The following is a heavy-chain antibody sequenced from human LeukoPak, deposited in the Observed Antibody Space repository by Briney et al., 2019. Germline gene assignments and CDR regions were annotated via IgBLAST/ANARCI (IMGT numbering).Heavy chain of an antibody. CDR1: GFIFSSYA. J-gene: IGHJ4*02. D-gene: IGHD7-27*01. CDR3: ARDRPNWGIDC. CDR2: ISRSDGST. V-gene: IGHV3-23*01. Sequence: GGSLRLSCAASGFIFSSYAMSWVRQTPGKGLEWVSAISRSDGSTYYADSVKGRFTISRDNSKNTLFLQMNSLEVEDTAVYYCARDRPNWGIDCWGQGTLVTVSS.